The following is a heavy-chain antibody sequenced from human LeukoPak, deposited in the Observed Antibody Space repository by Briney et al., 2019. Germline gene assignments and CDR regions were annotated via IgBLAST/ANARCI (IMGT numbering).Heavy chain of an antibody. V-gene: IGHV3-23*01. D-gene: IGHD3-22*01. J-gene: IGHJ4*02. CDR3: AKGRYESSGFNWAA. CDR1: GVTLSNYA. CDR2: ISSSGSGGNT. Sequence: GGSLRLSCVASGVTLSNYAMSWARQAPGKGLEWVSGISSSGSGGNTHYADSVKGRFTISRDSSRNTLFLHMNTLRAEDTAIYYCAKGRYESSGFNWAAWGQGTLVTVSS.